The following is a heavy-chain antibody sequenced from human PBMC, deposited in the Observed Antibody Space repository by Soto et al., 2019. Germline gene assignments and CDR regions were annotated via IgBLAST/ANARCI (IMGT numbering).Heavy chain of an antibody. V-gene: IGHV4-31*03. J-gene: IGHJ4*02. D-gene: IGHD1-1*01. CDR2: IYHTGST. CDR1: GGSISTVGHY. CDR3: ARATGTLRSWNCDY. Sequence: SETLSLTCSVSGGSISTVGHYWTWIRQPPGNGLEWIGSIYHTGSTYYSKSLRSRLTMSVDKSKSQLSLRLSSVTAADTAVYYCARATGTLRSWNCDYWGQGILVTVSS.